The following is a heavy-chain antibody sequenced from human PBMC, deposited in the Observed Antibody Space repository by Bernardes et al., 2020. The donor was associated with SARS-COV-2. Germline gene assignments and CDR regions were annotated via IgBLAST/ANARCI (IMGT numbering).Heavy chain of an antibody. CDR2: INGDGRTT. Sequence: GGSLRLSCAASGFTFSSYWMHWVRQAPGKGLMWVSRINGDGRTTTYADSVKGRFTISRDNSKNTLYLQMDSLRVEDTAVYYCVRGPSDGHGRFEYWGQGTLGTVSS. J-gene: IGHJ4*02. CDR1: GFTFSSYW. V-gene: IGHV3-74*01. D-gene: IGHD2-21*01. CDR3: VRGPSDGHGRFEY.